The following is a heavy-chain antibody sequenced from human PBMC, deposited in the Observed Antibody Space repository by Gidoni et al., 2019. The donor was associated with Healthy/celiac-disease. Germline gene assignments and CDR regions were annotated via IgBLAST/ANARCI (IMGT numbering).Heavy chain of an antibody. D-gene: IGHD5-18*01. J-gene: IGHJ4*02. CDR3: AKWHQGGYSYGLFDY. CDR1: GFTFSSYA. V-gene: IGHV3-23*01. Sequence: EVQLLESGGGLVQPGGSLRLSCAASGFTFSSYARSWVRQAPGKGLEWVSAISGSGGSTYYADSVKGRFTISRDNSKNTLYLQMNSLRAEDTAVYYCAKWHQGGYSYGLFDYWGQGTLVTVSS. CDR2: ISGSGGST.